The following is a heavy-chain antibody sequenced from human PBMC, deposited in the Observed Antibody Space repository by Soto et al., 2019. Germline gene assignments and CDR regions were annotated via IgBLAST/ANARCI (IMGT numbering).Heavy chain of an antibody. CDR1: GGSISSGGYY. V-gene: IGHV4-31*03. J-gene: IGHJ6*02. Sequence: QVQLQESGPGLVKPSQTLSLTCTVSGGSISSGGYYWSWIRQHPGKGLEWIGYIYYSGSTYYNPPFKGRVTISVATSKNQFSLKLSSVTAADTAVYYCARVFGFGGMDVWGQGTTVTVSS. D-gene: IGHD3-10*01. CDR3: ARVFGFGGMDV. CDR2: IYYSGST.